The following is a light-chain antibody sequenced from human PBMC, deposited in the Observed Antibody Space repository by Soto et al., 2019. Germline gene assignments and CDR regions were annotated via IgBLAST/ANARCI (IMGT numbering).Light chain of an antibody. CDR1: QSISSW. V-gene: IGKV1-5*01. CDR2: DAS. J-gene: IGKJ5*01. Sequence: DIQMTQSPSTLSASVGDRVTITCRASQSISSWLAWYQQKPGKAPKLLIYDASSLESGVPSRFSGSGSGTHFTLTISSLQPEDFATYYCQQLHGYPITFGQGTRLEIK. CDR3: QQLHGYPIT.